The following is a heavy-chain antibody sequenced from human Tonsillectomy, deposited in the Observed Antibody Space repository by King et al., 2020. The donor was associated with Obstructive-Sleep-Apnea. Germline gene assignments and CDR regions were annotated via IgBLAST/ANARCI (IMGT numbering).Heavy chain of an antibody. CDR3: AREGGDYYDSSGYPYGMDV. Sequence: QLQESGPGLVKASETLALTCNFSGYSISSGYYWGWIRQPPGNGLEWIGSIYHSGTTYYNPSLKSRVTISLDTSKTQFSLKLSSVTAPDTAVYYCAREGGDYYDSSGYPYGMDVWGQGTTVTVSS. V-gene: IGHV4-38-2*02. CDR2: IYHSGTT. CDR1: GYSISSGYY. D-gene: IGHD3-22*01. J-gene: IGHJ6*02.